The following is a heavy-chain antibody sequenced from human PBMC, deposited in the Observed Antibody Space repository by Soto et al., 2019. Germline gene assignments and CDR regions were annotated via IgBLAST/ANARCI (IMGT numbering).Heavy chain of an antibody. J-gene: IGHJ4*02. CDR2: ISDSGDTT. Sequence: EVQLLESGGGLVQHGGSLRLSCEASAFTISRYALSWVRQAPGKGLEWVSAISDSGDTTHYADSVKGRFTISRDTSKSTLYLQMHPLRAEDTAVYYCAKDKPGTTSFDDWGQGTLVIVSS. D-gene: IGHD1-1*01. V-gene: IGHV3-23*01. CDR1: AFTISRYA. CDR3: AKDKPGTTSFDD.